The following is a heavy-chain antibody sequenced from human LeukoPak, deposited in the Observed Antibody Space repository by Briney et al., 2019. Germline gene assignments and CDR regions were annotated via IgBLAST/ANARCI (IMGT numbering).Heavy chain of an antibody. CDR3: ARELTIGDSSGYYESDY. CDR1: RYTFTGYY. V-gene: IGHV1-2*02. J-gene: IGHJ4*02. D-gene: IGHD3-22*01. Sequence: ASVKVSCKAFRYTFTGYYMHWVRQAPGQGLEWMGWINPNSGDTNYVQKIQGRVTMTRDTSISTAYLQWSSLKASDTAMYYCARELTIGDSSGYYESDYWGQGTLVTVSS. CDR2: INPNSGDT.